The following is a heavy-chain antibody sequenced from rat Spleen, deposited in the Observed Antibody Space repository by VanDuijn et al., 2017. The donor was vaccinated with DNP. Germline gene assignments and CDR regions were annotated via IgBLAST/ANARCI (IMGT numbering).Heavy chain of an antibody. CDR1: GFTFSSDW. D-gene: IGHD1-2*01. J-gene: IGHJ2*01. CDR2: IKTDGGST. CDR3: ASWAPIAPLSTSNY. V-gene: IGHV5-58*01. Sequence: EVQLVESGGDLVQPGRSRKLSCVASGFTFSSDWMFWIRQAPGKGLEGVASIKTDGGSTYYPDSVKGRFTISRANADNTVYLHMSILRSEDTATYYCASWAPIAPLSTSNYWGQGVMVTVSS.